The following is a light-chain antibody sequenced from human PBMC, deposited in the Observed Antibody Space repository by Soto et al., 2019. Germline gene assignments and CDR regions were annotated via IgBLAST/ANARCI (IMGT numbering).Light chain of an antibody. J-gene: IGKJ1*01. Sequence: VVMSQSPATLYVSPGGRASLSCRARQSVSNNLAWYQQKPGQAPRLLIYGASTRAAGIPGRFSGSGSGTEFTLIISSLQSDDFADYYCQRYHNAGSTFGQGTKVDI. V-gene: IGKV3-15*01. CDR2: GAS. CDR1: QSVSNN. CDR3: QRYHNAGST.